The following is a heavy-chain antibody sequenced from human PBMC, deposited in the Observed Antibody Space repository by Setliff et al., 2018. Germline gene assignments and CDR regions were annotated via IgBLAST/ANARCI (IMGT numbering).Heavy chain of an antibody. D-gene: IGHD1-26*01. J-gene: IGHJ4*02. Sequence: ASETLSLTCAVSGGSISSSNWWSWVRQPPGKGLEWIGSIYYSGSTYYNPSLKSRVTISVDTSKNQFSLKLSSVTAADTAVYYCARDFRQGVGGSFYYWGQGTLVTVSS. V-gene: IGHV4-4*02. CDR2: IYYSGST. CDR1: GGSISSSNW. CDR3: ARDFRQGVGGSFYY.